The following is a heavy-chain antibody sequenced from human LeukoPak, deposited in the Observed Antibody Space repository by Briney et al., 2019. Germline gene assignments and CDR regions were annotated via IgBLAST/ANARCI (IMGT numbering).Heavy chain of an antibody. D-gene: IGHD7-27*01. V-gene: IGHV1-46*01. J-gene: IGHJ4*02. Sequence: GASVKVSCKASGYTLTSYYMHWVRQAPGQGLEWMGIINPSGGSTSYAQKFQGRVTMTRDTSTNTVYMELSSLRSEDTAVYYCAREWGNKAFDYWGQGTLVTVSS. CDR3: AREWGNKAFDY. CDR1: GYTLTSYY. CDR2: INPSGGST.